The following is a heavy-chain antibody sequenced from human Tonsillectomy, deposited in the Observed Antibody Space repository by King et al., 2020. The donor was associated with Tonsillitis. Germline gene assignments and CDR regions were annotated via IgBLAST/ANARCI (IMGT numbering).Heavy chain of an antibody. D-gene: IGHD3-3*01. J-gene: IGHJ3*02. CDR1: GGSIRSYY. CDR2: IFYSGNT. CDR3: ARHIGASRAFDI. V-gene: IGHV4-59*01. Sequence: QLQESGPGLVKPSETLSLTCTVSGGSIRSYYWSWIRQPPGKGLEWIGVIFYSGNTNYNPSLKSRVHISVDTSKNQFSLKLTSVTAADTAVYYCARHIGASRAFDIWGQGTMVSVSS.